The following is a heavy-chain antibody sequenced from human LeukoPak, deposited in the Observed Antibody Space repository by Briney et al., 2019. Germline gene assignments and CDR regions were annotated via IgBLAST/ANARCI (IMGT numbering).Heavy chain of an antibody. V-gene: IGHV4-31*03. CDR3: ARAIVGATRWWCHFDY. Sequence: PSETLSLTCTVSGGSISSGGYYWSWIRQHPGKGLEWIGYIYYSGSTYYNPSLKSRVTISVDTSKNQFSLKLSSVTAADTAVYYWARAIVGATRWWCHFDYWAKGTLVTVS. CDR1: GGSISSGGYY. CDR2: IYYSGST. D-gene: IGHD1-26*01. J-gene: IGHJ4*02.